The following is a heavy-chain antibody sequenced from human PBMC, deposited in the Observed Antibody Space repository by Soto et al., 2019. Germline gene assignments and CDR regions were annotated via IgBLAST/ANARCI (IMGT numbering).Heavy chain of an antibody. Sequence: SGPTLVNPTQTLTLTCTFSGFSLSTSGVGVSWIRQPPGKALEWLAHIFSNDEKSYSTSLKSRLTISKDTSKSQVVLTMTNMDPVDTATYYCARMRRRYFDWLEVLGYGMDVWGQGTTVTVSS. J-gene: IGHJ6*02. CDR1: GFSLSTSGVG. D-gene: IGHD3-9*01. CDR2: IFSNDEK. CDR3: ARMRRRYFDWLEVLGYGMDV. V-gene: IGHV2-26*01.